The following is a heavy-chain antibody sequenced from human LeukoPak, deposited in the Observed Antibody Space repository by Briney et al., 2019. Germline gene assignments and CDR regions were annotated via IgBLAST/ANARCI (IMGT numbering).Heavy chain of an antibody. D-gene: IGHD3-22*01. Sequence: PGGSLRLSCAASGFTFSNHAMSWVRQAPGKGLQWVSAISGGGVAIYYADSVKGRFTISRDNPKNTLYLQMNSLRAEDTAVYYCAKDGFDYYDSSGYYYFNYWGQGTLVTVSS. CDR2: ISGGGVAI. V-gene: IGHV3-23*01. CDR1: GFTFSNHA. CDR3: AKDGFDYYDSSGYYYFNY. J-gene: IGHJ4*02.